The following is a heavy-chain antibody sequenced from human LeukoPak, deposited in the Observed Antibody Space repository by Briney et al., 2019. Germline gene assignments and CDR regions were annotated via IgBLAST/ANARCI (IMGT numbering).Heavy chain of an antibody. J-gene: IGHJ5*02. Sequence: GGSLRLSCAASGFTFSSYSMNWVRQAPGKGLEWVSYISSSSSTIYYADSVKGRFTISRDNAKNSLYLQMNSLRAEDTAVYYCARGTAMVTTDALFDPWGQGTLVTVSS. CDR1: GFTFSSYS. D-gene: IGHD5-18*01. CDR2: ISSSSSTI. CDR3: ARGTAMVTTDALFDP. V-gene: IGHV3-48*01.